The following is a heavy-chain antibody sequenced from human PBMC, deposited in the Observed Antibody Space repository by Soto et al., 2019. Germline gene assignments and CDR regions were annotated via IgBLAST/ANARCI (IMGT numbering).Heavy chain of an antibody. CDR2: ISAYNGNT. CDR3: ARAPAFVEPAAINPYYYYYMDV. J-gene: IGHJ6*03. CDR1: GYTFTSYG. V-gene: IGHV1-18*01. D-gene: IGHD2-2*01. Sequence: QVQLVQSGAEVKKPGASVKVSCKASGYTFTSYGISWVRQAPGQGLEWMGWISAYNGNTDYAQKLQGRVTMTTDTSTSTAYMELRSLRSDDTAVYYCARAPAFVEPAAINPYYYYYMDVWGKGTTVTVSS.